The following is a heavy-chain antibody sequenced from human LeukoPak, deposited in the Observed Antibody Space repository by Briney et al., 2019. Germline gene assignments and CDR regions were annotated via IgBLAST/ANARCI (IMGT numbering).Heavy chain of an antibody. V-gene: IGHV3-30*04. CDR3: AREGDDIVVVPAAMPCYFDY. CDR1: GFTFSSYA. J-gene: IGHJ4*02. Sequence: SLRLSCAASGFTFSSYAMHWVRQAPGKGLEWVAVISYDGSNKYYADSVKGRFTISRDNSKNTLYLQMNSLRAEDTAVYYCAREGDDIVVVPAAMPCYFDYWGQGTLVTVSS. D-gene: IGHD2-2*01. CDR2: ISYDGSNK.